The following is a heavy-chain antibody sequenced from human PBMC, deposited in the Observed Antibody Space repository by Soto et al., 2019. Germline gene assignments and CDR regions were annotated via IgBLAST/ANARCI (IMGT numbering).Heavy chain of an antibody. J-gene: IGHJ4*02. D-gene: IGHD2-21*01. CDR3: ARDHESGFGESVPAGFDY. CDR2: IWNDGSNK. CDR1: GFIFGRFG. V-gene: IGHV3-33*01. Sequence: QVQLVESGGGVVQPGRSLKLSCAASGFIFGRFGMHWVRQPPGKGLEWVAVIWNDGSNKLYADSVQGRFTISRDNSKNTLYLEMDSLRAEDTAVYYCARDHESGFGESVPAGFDYWGQGTLVTVSS.